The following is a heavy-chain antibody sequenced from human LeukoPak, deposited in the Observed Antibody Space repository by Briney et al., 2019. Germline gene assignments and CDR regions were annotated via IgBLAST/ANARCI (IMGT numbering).Heavy chain of an antibody. Sequence: GGSLRLSCSASGFTFSYYAMHWVRQAAGKGLEFVSGISSNGGSTYYADSVKGRFTISRDNSKNTLYLQMNSLRAEDTAVYYCASHFTIFGVVIIPYHFDFWGQGTQVTVSS. CDR2: ISSNGGST. J-gene: IGHJ4*02. D-gene: IGHD3-3*01. CDR3: ASHFTIFGVVIIPYHFDF. V-gene: IGHV3-64*04. CDR1: GFTFSYYA.